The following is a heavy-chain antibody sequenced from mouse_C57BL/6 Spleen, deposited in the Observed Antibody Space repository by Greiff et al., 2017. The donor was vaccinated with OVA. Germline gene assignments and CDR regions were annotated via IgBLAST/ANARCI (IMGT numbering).Heavy chain of an antibody. V-gene: IGHV1-26*01. CDR3: ARPPFAY. J-gene: IGHJ3*01. CDR1: GYTFTDYY. CDR2: INPNNGGT. Sequence: VQLQQSGPELVKPGASVKISCKASGYTFTDYYMNWVKQSHGKSLEWIGDINPNNGGTSYNQKFKGKATLTVDTSSSTAYMELRTLTSEDSAVYFCARPPFAYWGQGTLVTVSA.